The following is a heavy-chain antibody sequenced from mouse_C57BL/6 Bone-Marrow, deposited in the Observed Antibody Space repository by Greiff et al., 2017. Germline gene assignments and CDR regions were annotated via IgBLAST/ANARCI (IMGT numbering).Heavy chain of an antibody. V-gene: IGHV1-82*01. CDR3: ARLRTSDETY. CDR1: GYAFSSSW. J-gene: IGHJ3*01. Sequence: QVQLKESGPELVKPGASVKISCKASGYAFSSSWMNWVKQRPGKGLEWIGRIYPGDGDTNYNGKFKGKATLTADKSSSTAYMQLSSLTSEDSAVYFCARLRTSDETYWGQGTLVTVSA. CDR2: IYPGDGDT.